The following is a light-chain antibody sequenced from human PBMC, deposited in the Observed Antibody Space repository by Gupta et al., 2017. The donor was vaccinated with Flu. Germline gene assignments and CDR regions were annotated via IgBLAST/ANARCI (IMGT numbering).Light chain of an antibody. CDR2: SAS. CDR3: QKYDSAPRT. Sequence: IQLTQSPLSLSASVGDRVTITCRASQGISDYLAWYQQKPGKVPELLIYSASALQSGVPSRFSGSGSGTDFTLTISSLQPEDVATYYCQKYDSAPRTFGQGTKVEIK. CDR1: QGISDY. J-gene: IGKJ1*01. V-gene: IGKV1-27*01.